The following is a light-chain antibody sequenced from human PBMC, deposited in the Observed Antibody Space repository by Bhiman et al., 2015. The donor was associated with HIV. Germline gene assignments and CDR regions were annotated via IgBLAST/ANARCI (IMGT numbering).Light chain of an antibody. CDR3: SSYAASDTYI. V-gene: IGLV1-44*01. CDR1: SSNIGSNN. Sequence: QSVLTQPPSASGTPGQRVTISCSGSSSNIGSNNVNWYQQVPGTAPKLLIYRNYQRPSGVPDRFSGSKSGNTASLTVSGLQAEDEGDYYCSSYAASDTYIFGTGTKVTVL. J-gene: IGLJ1*01. CDR2: RNY.